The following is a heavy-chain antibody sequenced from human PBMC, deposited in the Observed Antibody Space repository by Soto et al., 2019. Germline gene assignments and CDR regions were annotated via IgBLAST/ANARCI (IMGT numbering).Heavy chain of an antibody. CDR2: IYHSGST. D-gene: IGHD5-18*01. Sequence: SETLSLTCAVSGGSISSGGYSWSWIRQPPGKGLEWIGYIYHSGSTYCNPSLKSRVTISVDRSKNQFSLKLSSVTAADTAVYCCAIWREKTAMVRGCFGYRGQGTLVTVSS. V-gene: IGHV4-30-2*01. CDR1: GGSISSGGYS. J-gene: IGHJ4*02. CDR3: AIWREKTAMVRGCFGY.